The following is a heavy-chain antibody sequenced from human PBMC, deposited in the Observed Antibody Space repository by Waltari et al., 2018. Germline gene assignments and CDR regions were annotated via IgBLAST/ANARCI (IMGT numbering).Heavy chain of an antibody. V-gene: IGHV4-59*01. CDR3: ARVIAVYYWYFDL. J-gene: IGHJ2*01. CDR2: IYYSGST. Sequence: QVQLQESGPGLVKPSETLSLTCTVSGGSISSYYWSWLRQPPGKGLEWIGYIYYSGSTNYNPSLKSRVTISVDTSKNQFSLKLSSVTAADTAVYYCARVIAVYYWYFDLWGRGTLVTVSS. D-gene: IGHD6-19*01. CDR1: GGSISSYY.